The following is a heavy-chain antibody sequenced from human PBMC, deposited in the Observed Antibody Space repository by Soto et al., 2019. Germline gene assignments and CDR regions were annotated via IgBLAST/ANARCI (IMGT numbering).Heavy chain of an antibody. CDR2: IFHTGGT. Sequence: QVQLQESGPGLVKPSETLSLTCTVSSDSIAGENWWSWVRSPPGWGLGGIGEIFHTGGTNYNPSLKGRVTMEVDKSKNQFSLKLISATAADTAVYYCARVFSSGSGWMYYFDFWGQGTLVSVSS. J-gene: IGHJ4*02. CDR3: ARVFSSGSGWMYYFDF. V-gene: IGHV4-4*02. CDR1: SDSIAGENW. D-gene: IGHD6-25*01.